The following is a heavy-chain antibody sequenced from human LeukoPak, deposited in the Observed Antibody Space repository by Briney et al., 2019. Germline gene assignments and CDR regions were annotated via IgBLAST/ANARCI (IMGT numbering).Heavy chain of an antibody. Sequence: SETLSLSCTVSGASISNSAYYWLWIRQPPGEGLECIGTVHYSGSTFYNPSLKSRLNISVDTSKNQFSLQLSSVTAADTAVYYCPRLFFVIDTCGQGTLVTVSS. J-gene: IGHJ5*02. V-gene: IGHV4-39*01. CDR2: VHYSGST. D-gene: IGHD3-3*01. CDR3: PRLFFVIDT. CDR1: GASISNSAYY.